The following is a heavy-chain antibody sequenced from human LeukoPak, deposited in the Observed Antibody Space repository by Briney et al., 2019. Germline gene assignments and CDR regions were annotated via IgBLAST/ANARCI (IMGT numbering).Heavy chain of an antibody. D-gene: IGHD6-19*01. CDR3: ARRIAVVGTYYFDY. J-gene: IGHJ4*02. V-gene: IGHV3-74*01. CDR2: IRGDGSST. Sequence: GGSLRLSCAASGFTFSSYWMHWVRQAPGEGLVWVSRIRGDGSSTSYADSVKGRFTISRDNTKNTLYLQMNSLRAEDTAVYYCARRIAVVGTYYFDYWGQGTLVTVSS. CDR1: GFTFSSYW.